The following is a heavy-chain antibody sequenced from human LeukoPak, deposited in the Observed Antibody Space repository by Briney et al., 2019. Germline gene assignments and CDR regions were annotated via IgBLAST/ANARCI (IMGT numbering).Heavy chain of an antibody. V-gene: IGHV4-4*02. CDR2: IYHSGST. J-gene: IGHJ4*02. CDR1: GGSISSSNW. Sequence: SETLSLTCAVSGGSISSSNWWSWVRQPPGKGLEWIGEIYHSGSTNYNPSLKSRAAISMDTSKNQFSLILKSVTSADTAVYYCARQTRTPDYWGQGTLVTVSS. CDR3: ARQTRTPDY. D-gene: IGHD1/OR15-1a*01.